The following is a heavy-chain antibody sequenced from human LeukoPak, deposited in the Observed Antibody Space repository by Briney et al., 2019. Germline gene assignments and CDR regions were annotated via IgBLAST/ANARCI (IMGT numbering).Heavy chain of an antibody. D-gene: IGHD2-2*01. CDR3: AREVQYQLQCYFDY. Sequence: SGTLSLTCAVSGGSISSNNWWSWVRQPPGKGLEWIGEIYHSGITNYKPSLKSRVTISVDKSKNQFSLNLNSVTAADTAVYYCAREVQYQLQCYFDYWGQGTLVTVSS. J-gene: IGHJ4*02. CDR2: IYHSGIT. V-gene: IGHV4-4*02. CDR1: GGSISSNNW.